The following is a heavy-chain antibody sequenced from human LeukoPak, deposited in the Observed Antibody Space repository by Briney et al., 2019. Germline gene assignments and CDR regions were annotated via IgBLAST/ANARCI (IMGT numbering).Heavy chain of an antibody. D-gene: IGHD6-13*01. CDR3: AKPAYSGSWSHFDY. J-gene: IGHJ4*02. CDR1: GFTFSSYA. V-gene: IGHV3-23*01. CDR2: ISGSGGTT. Sequence: PGGSLRLSCAASGFTFSSYAMSWVRQAPGKGLEWVSGISGSGGTTYYADCVKGRFTISRDNSKNTMYLQMNSLRVEDTAVYYCAKPAYSGSWSHFDYWGQGTLVTVSS.